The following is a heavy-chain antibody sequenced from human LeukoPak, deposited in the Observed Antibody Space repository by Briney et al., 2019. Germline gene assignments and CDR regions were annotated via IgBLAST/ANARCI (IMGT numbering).Heavy chain of an antibody. V-gene: IGHV3-23*01. J-gene: IGHJ5*02. CDR1: GFRFSSYG. D-gene: IGHD3-3*01. CDR3: AKAVYDFWSGFSS. CDR2: ISVSGDT. Sequence: GGSLRLSCAASGFRFSSYGMSWVRQGPGKGLEWVSSISVSGDTYYADSVKGRITISRDNSKDTLYLQMNSLRAEDTAVCYCAKAVYDFWSGFSSWGQGTLVTVSS.